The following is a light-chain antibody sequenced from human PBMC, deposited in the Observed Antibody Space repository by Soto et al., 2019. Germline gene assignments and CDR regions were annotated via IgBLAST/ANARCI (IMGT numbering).Light chain of an antibody. J-gene: IGKJ1*01. CDR2: AAS. Sequence: DIPMTQSPSSLSASVGDRVTITCRASQSISSYLNWYQQKPGKAPKLLIYAASSLQSGVPSRFSGSGSGTDFTLTISSLQPEDFVTYYCQQSYSTPQTFGQGTKVEIK. CDR3: QQSYSTPQT. V-gene: IGKV1-39*01. CDR1: QSISSY.